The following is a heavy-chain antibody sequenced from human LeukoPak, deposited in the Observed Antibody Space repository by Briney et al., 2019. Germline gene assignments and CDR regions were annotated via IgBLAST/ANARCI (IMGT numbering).Heavy chain of an antibody. J-gene: IGHJ4*02. D-gene: IGHD2-15*01. V-gene: IGHV4-59*01. CDR1: GGSISRYY. Sequence: SETLSLTCTVSGGSISRYYWSWIRQPPGKGLEWIGYIYYSGSTNYHPSPKSRVPISVDTSKNQFSLKLSSVTAADTAVYYCARLLSGGSCYFDYWGQGTLVTVSS. CDR2: IYYSGST. CDR3: ARLLSGGSCYFDY.